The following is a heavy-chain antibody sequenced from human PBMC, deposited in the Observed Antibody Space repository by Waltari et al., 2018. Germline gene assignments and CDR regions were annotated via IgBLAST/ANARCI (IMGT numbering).Heavy chain of an antibody. CDR3: ARLVVVTALYNWFDP. CDR1: GGSISSSSYY. J-gene: IGHJ5*02. V-gene: IGHV4-39*01. Sequence: QLQLQESGPGLVKPSETLSLTCTVSGGSISSSSYYWGWIRQPPGKGLEWIGSIYYSGSTYYNPSLKSRVTICLDTSKNQFSLKLSSVTAADTAVYYCARLVVVTALYNWFDPWGQGTLVTVSS. CDR2: IYYSGST. D-gene: IGHD2-21*02.